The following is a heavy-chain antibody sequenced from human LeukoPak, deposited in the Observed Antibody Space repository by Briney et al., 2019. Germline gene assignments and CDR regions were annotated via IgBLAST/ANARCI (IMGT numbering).Heavy chain of an antibody. Sequence: ASVKISCKASGYTFSNYGISWVRQAPGLGLEWMGWTSYNGNTNYAQKFQDRVTMTTDTSMTTAYMELRSLESDDTAVYYCARHSGSGWQALGYWGQGTLVTVSS. CDR3: ARHSGSGWQALGY. V-gene: IGHV1-18*04. CDR2: TSYNGNT. D-gene: IGHD6-19*01. J-gene: IGHJ4*02. CDR1: GYTFSNYG.